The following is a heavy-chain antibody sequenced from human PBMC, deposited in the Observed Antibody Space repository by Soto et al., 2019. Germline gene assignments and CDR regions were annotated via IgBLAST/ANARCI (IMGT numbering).Heavy chain of an antibody. D-gene: IGHD2-2*01. J-gene: IGHJ4*02. V-gene: IGHV4-34*01. CDR2: INHSGST. CDR3: ARRRATRTPPDY. Sequence: SETLSLTCAVYGGSFSGYYWSWIRQPPGKGLEWIGEINHSGSTNYNPSLKSRVTISVDTSKNQFSLKLSSVTAADTAVYYCARRRATRTPPDYWGQGTLVTVS. CDR1: GGSFSGYY.